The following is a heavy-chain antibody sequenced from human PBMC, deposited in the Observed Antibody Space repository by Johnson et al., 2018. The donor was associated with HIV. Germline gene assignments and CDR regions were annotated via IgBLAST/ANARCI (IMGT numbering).Heavy chain of an antibody. J-gene: IGHJ3*01. CDR2: ITSSGSVI. Sequence: QMLLVESGGGLVKPGGSLRLSCAASGFTFSNAWMSWVRQAPGKGLEWVSSITSSGSVIHYADSVKGRFTISRDNAKNSLYLVMNSLGAEDTAVYFCASGVEYSSLGGVWGQGTVVTVSS. V-gene: IGHV3-11*04. CDR1: GFTFSNAW. D-gene: IGHD6-6*01. CDR3: ASGVEYSSLGGV.